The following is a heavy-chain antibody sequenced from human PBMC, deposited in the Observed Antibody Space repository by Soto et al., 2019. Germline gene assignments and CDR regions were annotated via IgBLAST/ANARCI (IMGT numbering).Heavy chain of an antibody. CDR3: ARFSGGSYNTYYFYYGMDV. V-gene: IGHV1-18*04. J-gene: IGHJ6*02. CDR1: GYTFTGYY. D-gene: IGHD2-15*01. CDR2: ISGYNGNT. Sequence: GASVKVSCKASGYTFTGYYMHWVRQAPGQGLDWMGWISGYNGNTKYAQDLQGRVTMTTDTSTSTAYMELRSLRPDDTAVYYCARFSGGSYNTYYFYYGMDVWGQGTTVTVSS.